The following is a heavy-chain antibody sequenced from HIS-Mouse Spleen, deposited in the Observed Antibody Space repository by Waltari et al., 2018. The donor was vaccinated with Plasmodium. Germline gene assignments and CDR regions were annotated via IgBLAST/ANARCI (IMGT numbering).Heavy chain of an antibody. D-gene: IGHD3-16*01. V-gene: IGHV4-39*07. CDR3: ARGRGACFDY. CDR1: GGSISSSSYY. J-gene: IGHJ4*02. CDR2: IYYSGST. Sequence: QESGPGLVTPSETLSLTCTVSGGSISSSSYYWGWIRQPPGKGLEWIGSIYYSGSTYYNPSLKSRVTISVDTSKTQFSLKLSSVTAADTAVYYCARGRGACFDYWGQGTLVTVSS.